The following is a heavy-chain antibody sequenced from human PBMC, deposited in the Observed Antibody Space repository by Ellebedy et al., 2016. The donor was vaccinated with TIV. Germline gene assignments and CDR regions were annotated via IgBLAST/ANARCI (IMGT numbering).Heavy chain of an antibody. D-gene: IGHD3-22*01. CDR1: GFTFSSYA. CDR2: ISGSGGRT. Sequence: GESLKISCAASGFTFSSYAMSWVRQAPGKGLEWVSGISGSGGRTYYADSVKGRFTIARDNSKNTLYLKMNSLRAEDTAVYYCARGRGGYYDSSGYAKWNWFDPWGQGTLVTVSS. J-gene: IGHJ5*02. V-gene: IGHV3-23*01. CDR3: ARGRGGYYDSSGYAKWNWFDP.